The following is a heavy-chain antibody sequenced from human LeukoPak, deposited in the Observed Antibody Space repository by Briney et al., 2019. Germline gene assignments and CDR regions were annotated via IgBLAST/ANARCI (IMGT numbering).Heavy chain of an antibody. V-gene: IGHV3-30-3*01. Sequence: GGSLRLSCAASGFTFSSYAMHWVRQAPGKGLEWVAVISYDGSNKYYADSVKGRFTISRDNSKNTLYLQMNSLRAEDTAVYYCARDGRKNVLRFLEWLSPSDYWGQGTLVTVSS. CDR3: ARDGRKNVLRFLEWLSPSDY. CDR2: ISYDGSNK. D-gene: IGHD3-3*01. CDR1: GFTFSSYA. J-gene: IGHJ4*02.